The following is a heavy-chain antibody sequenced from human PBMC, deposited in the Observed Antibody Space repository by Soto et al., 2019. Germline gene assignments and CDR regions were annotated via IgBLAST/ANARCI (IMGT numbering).Heavy chain of an antibody. V-gene: IGHV3-7*01. Sequence: GGSLRLSCAASGFTFSSYWMSWVRQAPGKGLEWVANIKQDGSEKYYADSVKGRFTISRDNAKNSLYLQMNSLRAEDTAVYYCARDSRGAATPNDYWGQGTLVTVSS. CDR3: ARDSRGAATPNDY. CDR1: GFTFSSYW. CDR2: IKQDGSEK. J-gene: IGHJ4*02. D-gene: IGHD2-15*01.